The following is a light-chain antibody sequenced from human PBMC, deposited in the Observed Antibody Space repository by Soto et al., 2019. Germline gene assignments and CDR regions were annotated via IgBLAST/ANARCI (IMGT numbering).Light chain of an antibody. CDR1: QSVSNY. J-gene: IGKJ1*01. CDR2: STS. Sequence: DIQMTQSPSSLSASVGDRVTITCRASQSVSNYLNWYRQLPGKAPTLLIYSTSTLQSGVPSRFSGSGSGTDFTLNISGLQPEDFATYLCQQSYSSPQTFGQGTKVDIK. CDR3: QQSYSSPQT. V-gene: IGKV1-39*01.